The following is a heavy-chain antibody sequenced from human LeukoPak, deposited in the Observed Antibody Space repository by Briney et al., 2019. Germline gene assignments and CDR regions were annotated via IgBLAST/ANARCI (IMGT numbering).Heavy chain of an antibody. V-gene: IGHV3-7*03. CDR1: GFSLSSQW. CDR3: ARDRGVDY. J-gene: IGHJ4*02. CDR2: IKEDGSQK. Sequence: PGGSLRLSCAASGFSLSSQWMSWVRQAPGKGPEWVANIKEDGSQKSYVDSVKGRFTISRDNAKNSLYLQMNSLRAEDTAVYYCARDRGVDYWGQGTLVTVSS. D-gene: IGHD3-10*01.